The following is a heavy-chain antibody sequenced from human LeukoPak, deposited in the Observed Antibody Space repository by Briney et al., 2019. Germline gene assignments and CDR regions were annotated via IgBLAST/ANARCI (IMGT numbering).Heavy chain of an antibody. J-gene: IGHJ4*02. Sequence: GGSLRLSCAASGFTFSNAWMSWVRQAPGKGLEWVGRIKSKTDGGTTDYAAPVKGRFTISRDDSKNTLYLQMNSLKTEDTAVYYCTSFELGTTIPFDYWGQGTLATVSS. CDR2: IKSKTDGGTT. D-gene: IGHD7-27*01. CDR3: TSFELGTTIPFDY. CDR1: GFTFSNAW. V-gene: IGHV3-15*01.